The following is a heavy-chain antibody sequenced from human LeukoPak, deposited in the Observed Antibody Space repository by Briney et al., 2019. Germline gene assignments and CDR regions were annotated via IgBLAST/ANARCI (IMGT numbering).Heavy chain of an antibody. Sequence: NPGGSLRLSCAASGFTFSIYNMNWVRQAPGKGLEWVSSISRSSSHISYADPVKGRFTISRDNAKNSLYLQMNSLRAEDTAVYYCARDDQIAAAATWGQGTLVTVSS. J-gene: IGHJ5*02. CDR1: GFTFSIYN. D-gene: IGHD6-13*01. CDR2: ISRSSSHI. CDR3: ARDDQIAAAAT. V-gene: IGHV3-21*01.